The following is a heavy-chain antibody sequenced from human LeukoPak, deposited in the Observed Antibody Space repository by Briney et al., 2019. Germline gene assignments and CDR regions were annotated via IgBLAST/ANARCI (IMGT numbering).Heavy chain of an antibody. CDR1: GGTFSSYA. D-gene: IGHD3-3*01. CDR2: ITPIFGTA. Sequence: SVKVSCKASGGTFSSYAISWVRQAPGQGLEWMGGITPIFGTANYAQKFQGRVTITADESTSTAYMELSSLRSEDTAVYYCAMGITIFGVVIIPVFDYWGQGTLVTVSS. J-gene: IGHJ4*02. V-gene: IGHV1-69*13. CDR3: AMGITIFGVVIIPVFDY.